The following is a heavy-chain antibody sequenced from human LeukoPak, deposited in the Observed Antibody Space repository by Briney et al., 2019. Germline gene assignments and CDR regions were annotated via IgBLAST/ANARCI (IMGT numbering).Heavy chain of an antibody. CDR1: GGSISSGSYY. D-gene: IGHD6-13*01. V-gene: IGHV4-61*02. J-gene: IGHJ4*02. Sequence: SETLSLTCTVSGGSISSGSYYWSWIRQPAGKGLEWIGRIYTSGSTNYNPSLKSRVTMSVDTSKNQFSLKLSSVTAADTAVYYCARTPSIGMSSSGYFDYWGQGTLVTVSS. CDR3: ARTPSIGMSSSGYFDY. CDR2: IYTSGST.